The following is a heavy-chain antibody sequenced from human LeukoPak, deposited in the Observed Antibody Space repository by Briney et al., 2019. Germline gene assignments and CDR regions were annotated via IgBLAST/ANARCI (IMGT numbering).Heavy chain of an antibody. D-gene: IGHD4-11*01. J-gene: IGHJ4*02. V-gene: IGHV3-30*02. Sequence: GGSLRLSCAASGFTFSSYGMHWVRQAPGKGLEWVAFIRYDGSNKYYADSVKGRFTISRDNSKNTLYLQMNSLRAEDTAVYYCGSATVTTRYFDYWGQGTLVTVSS. CDR1: GFTFSSYG. CDR2: IRYDGSNK. CDR3: GSATVTTRYFDY.